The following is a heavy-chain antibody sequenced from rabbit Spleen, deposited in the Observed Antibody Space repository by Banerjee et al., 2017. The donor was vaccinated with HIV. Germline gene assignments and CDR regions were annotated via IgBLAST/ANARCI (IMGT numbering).Heavy chain of an antibody. CDR3: ARDTSSSFSSYGMDL. D-gene: IGHD1-1*01. J-gene: IGHJ6*01. CDR1: GFSFSSTYW. Sequence: QEQLEESGGGLVKPEGSLTLTCTASGFSFSSTYWICWVRQAPGKGLEWIACIEVGSSDFPYFATWAKGRFTISKPSSTTVTLQVTRLTAADTATYFCARDTSSSFSSYGMDLWGPGTLVT. CDR2: IEVGSSDFP. V-gene: IGHV1S45*01.